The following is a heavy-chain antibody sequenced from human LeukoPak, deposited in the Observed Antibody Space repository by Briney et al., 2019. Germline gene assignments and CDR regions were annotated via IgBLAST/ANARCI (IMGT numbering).Heavy chain of an antibody. CDR2: ISAYNGNT. D-gene: IGHD3-16*01. CDR1: GYTFTSYG. CDR3: ARGGQDDVDGNYDYVWGSPHDY. Sequence: ASVKVSCKASGYTFTSYGISWVRQAPGQGLEWMGWISAYNGNTNYAQKLQGRVTVTTDTSTSTAYMELRSLRSDDTAVYYCARGGQDDVDGNYDYVWGSPHDYWGQGTLGTVSS. J-gene: IGHJ4*02. V-gene: IGHV1-18*01.